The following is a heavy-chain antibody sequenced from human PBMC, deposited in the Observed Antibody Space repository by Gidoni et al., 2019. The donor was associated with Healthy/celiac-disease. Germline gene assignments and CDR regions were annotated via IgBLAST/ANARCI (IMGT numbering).Heavy chain of an antibody. CDR2: IWYDGSNR. CDR1: GSTFSSYG. CDR3: ASSQFSYGDRTNWFDP. J-gene: IGHJ5*02. D-gene: IGHD4-17*01. Sequence: QVQRVASGGGVVQPGRSLRLSCAASGSTFSSYGMHWVRQAPGKGLEWVAVIWYDGSNRYYADSVKGRFTISRDNSKNTLYLQMNSLRAEDTAVYYCASSQFSYGDRTNWFDPWGQGTLVTVSS. V-gene: IGHV3-33*01.